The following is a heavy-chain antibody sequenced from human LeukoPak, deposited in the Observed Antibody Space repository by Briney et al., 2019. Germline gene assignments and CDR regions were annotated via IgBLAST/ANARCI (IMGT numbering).Heavy chain of an antibody. V-gene: IGHV3-74*03. CDR1: GFTLSRYW. J-gene: IGHJ4*02. D-gene: IGHD2-15*01. Sequence: PGGSLRHSCAASGFTLSRYWMHCVRQAPRKGLVWVSRISSDGSTTTYADSVKGRFTISRDNAKNTLYVQMNSLRAEDTAVYYCAKGWTSGFDYWGQGTLVTVSS. CDR2: ISSDGSTT. CDR3: AKGWTSGFDY.